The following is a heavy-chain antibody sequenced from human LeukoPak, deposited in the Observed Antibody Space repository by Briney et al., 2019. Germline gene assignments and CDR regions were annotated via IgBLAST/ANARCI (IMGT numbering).Heavy chain of an antibody. CDR1: GGSISSDY. CDR2: IYYSGST. V-gene: IGHV4-59*08. D-gene: IGHD3-9*01. Sequence: SETLSLTCTVSGGSISSDYWSWIRQPPGKGLEWIGYIYYSGSTNYNPSLKSRVTISVDTSKNQFSLKLSSVTAADTAVYYCARLRYFGPYYYYGMDVWGQGTTVTVSS. J-gene: IGHJ6*02. CDR3: ARLRYFGPYYYYGMDV.